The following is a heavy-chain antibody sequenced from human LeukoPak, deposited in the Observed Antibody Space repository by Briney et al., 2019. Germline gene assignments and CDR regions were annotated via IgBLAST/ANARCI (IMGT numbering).Heavy chain of an antibody. D-gene: IGHD5-18*01. CDR3: ARAAVDTNFDY. J-gene: IGHJ4*02. CDR2: IYYRGST. Sequence: PSETLSLTCTVPGGSISNYYWSWIRQPPGKGLEWFGYIYYRGSTNYNPSLKSRVTISVDTSKNQFSLKLSSVTATDTATYYCARAAVDTNFDYWGQGTLVTVSS. CDR1: GGSISNYY. V-gene: IGHV4-59*08.